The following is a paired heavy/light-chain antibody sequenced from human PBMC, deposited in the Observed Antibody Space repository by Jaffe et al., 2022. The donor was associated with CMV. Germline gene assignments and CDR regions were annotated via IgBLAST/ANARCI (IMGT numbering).Light chain of an antibody. CDR1: QSLLHSNGYNY. CDR2: LGS. Sequence: DIVMTQSPLSLPVTPGEPASISCRSSQSLLHSNGYNYLDWYLQKPGKSPQLLIYLGSNRASGVPDRFSGSGSGTDFTLKISRVEAEDVGVYYCMQALQTRALTFGGGTKVEIK. J-gene: IGKJ4*01. CDR3: MQALQTRALT. V-gene: IGKV2-28*01.
Heavy chain of an antibody. J-gene: IGHJ6*02. CDR3: AKERGYCSGGSCQRTYYYYYYGMDV. CDR1: GFTFSSYG. CDR2: ISYDGSNK. D-gene: IGHD2-15*01. Sequence: QVQLVESGGGVVQPGRSLRLSCAASGFTFSSYGMHWVRQAPGKGLEWVAVISYDGSNKYYADSVKGRFTISRDNSKNTLYLQMNSLRAEDTAVYYCAKERGYCSGGSCQRTYYYYYYGMDVWGQGTTVTVSS. V-gene: IGHV3-30*18.